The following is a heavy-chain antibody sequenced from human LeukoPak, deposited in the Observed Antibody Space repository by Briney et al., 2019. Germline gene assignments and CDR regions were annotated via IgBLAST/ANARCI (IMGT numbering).Heavy chain of an antibody. J-gene: IGHJ5*02. D-gene: IGHD3-22*01. CDR1: GYTFTSYY. CDR2: INPSGGST. V-gene: IGHV1-46*01. Sequence: ASVKVSCKASGYTFTSYYMHWVRQAPGQGLEWMGIINPSGGSTSYAQKFQGRVTMTGDTSTSTVYMELSSLRSEDTAVYYCAREATGDYYDSSGYNWFDPWGQGTLVTVSS. CDR3: AREATGDYYDSSGYNWFDP.